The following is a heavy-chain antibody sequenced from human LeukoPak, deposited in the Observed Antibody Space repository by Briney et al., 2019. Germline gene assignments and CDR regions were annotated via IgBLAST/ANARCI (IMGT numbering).Heavy chain of an antibody. J-gene: IGHJ6*03. CDR1: GFTFSRNA. V-gene: IGHV3-23*01. D-gene: IGHD3-22*01. CDR3: ARGSGYYDSSGYYPPYSYYMDV. CDR2: ISGNGLGT. Sequence: GGSLRLSCAVSGFTFSRNAMSWVRQAPGKGLEWVASISGNGLGTYYADSVKGRFNISRDNSKNTLYLHMESLRTEDTAVYYCARGSGYYDSSGYYPPYSYYMDVWGKGTTVTVSS.